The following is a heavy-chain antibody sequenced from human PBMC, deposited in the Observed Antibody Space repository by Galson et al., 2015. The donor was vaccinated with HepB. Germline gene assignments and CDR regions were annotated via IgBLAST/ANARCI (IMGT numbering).Heavy chain of an antibody. Sequence: PLRLSCAASGFTFNWYAMNWVRQAPGKGLEWVSHIDAPGRATYYADSVKGRFTISRDNAMNSLDLQMNSLRAEDTAVYYCARYGSGANYQDPFDSWGQGTLVTVSS. V-gene: IGHV3-48*01. CDR1: GFTFNWYA. CDR2: IDAPGRAT. J-gene: IGHJ4*02. D-gene: IGHD3-10*01. CDR3: ARYGSGANYQDPFDS.